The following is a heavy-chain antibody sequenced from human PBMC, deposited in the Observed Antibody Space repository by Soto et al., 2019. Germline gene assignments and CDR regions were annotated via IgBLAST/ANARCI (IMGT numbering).Heavy chain of an antibody. CDR2: IYRSGST. CDR3: AGTVRSYSWSYFDD. J-gene: IGHJ4*02. Sequence: QVQLQESGPGLVKPSGTLSLTCAVSGSSLTSTHWWSWVRQSPGKGLEWIGEIYRSGSTKYNPSLKSRVSLSLDKSKNEFSLNLKSVTAADTAVYYCAGTVRSYSWSYFDDWGQGTLVTVSS. D-gene: IGHD4-4*01. V-gene: IGHV4-4*02. CDR1: GSSLTSTHW.